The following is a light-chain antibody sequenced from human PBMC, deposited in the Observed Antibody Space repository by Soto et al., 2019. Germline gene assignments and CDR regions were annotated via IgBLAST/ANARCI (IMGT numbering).Light chain of an antibody. CDR1: SSDVAVSTY. V-gene: IGLV2-14*01. Sequence: QSALTQPASVSESLGQSITISCTGSSSDVAVSTYVSWHRQHPGKAPEVIIYEVTNRPSGVSDRFSGSKSGDTASLTVSGLHAEDEADYYCSSYTTSHGLVFGGGTKLTVL. CDR2: EVT. CDR3: SSYTTSHGLV. J-gene: IGLJ3*02.